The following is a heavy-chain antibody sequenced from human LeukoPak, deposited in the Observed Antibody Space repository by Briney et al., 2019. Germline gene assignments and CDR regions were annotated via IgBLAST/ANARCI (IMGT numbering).Heavy chain of an antibody. Sequence: PGGSLRLSCAASGFTFSSYGMHWVRQAPGKGLEWVAVIWYDGSNKYYADSVKGRFTISRDNSKNTLYLQMNSLGAEDTAVYYCAKDRLSSGRSGYLEAFDIWGQGTMVTVSS. V-gene: IGHV3-33*06. D-gene: IGHD3-22*01. J-gene: IGHJ3*02. CDR2: IWYDGSNK. CDR1: GFTFSSYG. CDR3: AKDRLSSGRSGYLEAFDI.